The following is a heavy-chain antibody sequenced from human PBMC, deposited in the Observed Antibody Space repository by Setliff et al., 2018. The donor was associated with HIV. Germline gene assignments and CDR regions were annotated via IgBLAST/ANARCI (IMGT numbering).Heavy chain of an antibody. CDR2: IYSGGST. CDR3: ARGQFRLRPDSLDL. CDR1: GFTFSTYS. Sequence: PGGSLRLSCAASGFTFSTYSMNWVRQAPGKGLEWVSVIYSGGSTYYADSVKGRFTISRDDSKNTLYLQMNSLRAEDTALYYCARGQFRLRPDSLDLWGQGTLVTVS. J-gene: IGHJ3*01. V-gene: IGHV3-66*01. D-gene: IGHD2-21*01.